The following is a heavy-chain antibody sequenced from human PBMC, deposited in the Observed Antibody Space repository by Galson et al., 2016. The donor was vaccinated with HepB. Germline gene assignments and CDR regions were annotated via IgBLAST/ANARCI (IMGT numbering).Heavy chain of an antibody. CDR2: ISESGSSV. CDR1: EFVFSSYS. J-gene: IGHJ6*02. CDR3: ARFGYCSRGSCYAVGYYGMDV. D-gene: IGHD2-8*02. V-gene: IGHV3-21*01. Sequence: SLRLSCAASEFVFSSYSMIWVRQAPGKGLEWVSSISESGSSVYYTDSVKGRFIISRDNARNSLFLQMNSLRAEDTAVYYCARFGYCSRGSCYAVGYYGMDVWGHGTTVTVSS.